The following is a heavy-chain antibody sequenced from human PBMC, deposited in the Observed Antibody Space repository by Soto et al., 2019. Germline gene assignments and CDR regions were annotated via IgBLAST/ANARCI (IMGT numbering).Heavy chain of an antibody. CDR2: IYYSGST. D-gene: IGHD3-10*01. V-gene: IGHV4-59*08. Sequence: QVQLQESGPGLVKPSETLSLTCTVSGGSISSYYWSWIRQPPGKGLEWIGYIYYSGSTNYNPSLKSRVTISVDTSKNRFSLKLSSVTAADTAVYYCARHFRGSSGYYYYMDVWGKGTTVTVSS. CDR3: ARHFRGSSGYYYYMDV. CDR1: GGSISSYY. J-gene: IGHJ6*03.